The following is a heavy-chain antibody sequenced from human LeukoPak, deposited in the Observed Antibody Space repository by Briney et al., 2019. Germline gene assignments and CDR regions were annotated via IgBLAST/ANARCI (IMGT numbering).Heavy chain of an antibody. CDR3: ARGRESGCNNPFDI. Sequence: GGSLRLSCAASGFTVSSNYMTWVRQAPGKGLEWVSVIYSGGSTYHADSVKGRFTISRDSSKNTLYLQMNSLRAEDTAVYYCARGRESGCNNPFDIWGQGTMVTVSS. V-gene: IGHV3-53*01. CDR2: IYSGGST. D-gene: IGHD6-19*01. CDR1: GFTVSSNY. J-gene: IGHJ3*02.